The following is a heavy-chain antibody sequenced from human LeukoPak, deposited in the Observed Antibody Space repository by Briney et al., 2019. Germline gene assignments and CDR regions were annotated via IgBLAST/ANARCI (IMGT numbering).Heavy chain of an antibody. CDR3: AREGYCSSTSCYTYYYGMDV. Sequence: SVKVSCKASGGTFSSYTISWVRQAPGQGLEWMGRIIPILGIANYAQKFQSRVTITADKSTSTAYMELSSLRSEDTAVYYCAREGYCSSTSCYTYYYGMDVWGQGTTVTVSS. J-gene: IGHJ6*02. D-gene: IGHD2-2*02. V-gene: IGHV1-69*04. CDR2: IIPILGIA. CDR1: GGTFSSYT.